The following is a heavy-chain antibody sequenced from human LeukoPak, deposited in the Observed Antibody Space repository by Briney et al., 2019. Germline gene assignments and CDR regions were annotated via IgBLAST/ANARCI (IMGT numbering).Heavy chain of an antibody. V-gene: IGHV3-33*01. J-gene: IGHJ4*02. CDR3: ARDYYYDSSSYYYYFDY. CDR2: IWYDGSHE. Sequence: GGSLRLSCAASGFFFSNYGIHWVRQAPGKGLEWVAVIWYDGSHENYADSVKGRFTISRDNSKNTLYLQMNSLRAEDTAVYYCARDYYYDSSSYYYYFDYWGQGTLVIVSS. D-gene: IGHD3-22*01. CDR1: GFFFSNYG.